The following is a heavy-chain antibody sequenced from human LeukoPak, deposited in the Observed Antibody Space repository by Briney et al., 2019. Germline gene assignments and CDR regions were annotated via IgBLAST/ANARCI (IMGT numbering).Heavy chain of an antibody. CDR3: ARLPAWGYFDY. V-gene: IGHV4-39*01. CDR1: GGSISSSSYY. Sequence: PSETLSLTCTVSGGSISSSSYYWGWIRQPPGKGLEGIGSIYYSGSTYYNPSLKSRVTISVNTSKNHCSLNLSSVTAADTAVYYCARLPAWGYFDYWGQGTLVTVSS. CDR2: IYYSGST. J-gene: IGHJ4*02. D-gene: IGHD3-16*01.